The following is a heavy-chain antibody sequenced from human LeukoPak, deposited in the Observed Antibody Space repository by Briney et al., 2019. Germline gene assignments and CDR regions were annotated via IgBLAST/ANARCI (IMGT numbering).Heavy chain of an antibody. D-gene: IGHD3-10*01. Sequence: PSETLSLTCTVSGGSISNYYWNWIRQSPGKGLEWIGYIYYTGSTNYNPSLKSRVTISVDTSKNQLSLKLSSVTAADTAVYYSSRERREWFHDAFDIWGQGTTVTVSS. J-gene: IGHJ3*02. V-gene: IGHV4-59*01. CDR1: GGSISNYY. CDR2: IYYTGST. CDR3: SRERREWFHDAFDI.